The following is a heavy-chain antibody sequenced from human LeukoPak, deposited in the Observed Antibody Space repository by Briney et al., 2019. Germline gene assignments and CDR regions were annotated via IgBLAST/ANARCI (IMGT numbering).Heavy chain of an antibody. J-gene: IGHJ5*02. CDR1: GGSISSGGYY. D-gene: IGHD3-10*01. V-gene: IGHV4-31*03. CDR3: ARDNWFGESENWFDP. CDR2: IYYSGST. Sequence: SETLSLTCTVSGGSISSGGYYWSWIRRHPGKGLEWIGYIYYSGSTYYNPSLKSRVTISVDTSKNQFSLKLSSVTAADTAVYYCARDNWFGESENWFDPWGQGTLVTVSS.